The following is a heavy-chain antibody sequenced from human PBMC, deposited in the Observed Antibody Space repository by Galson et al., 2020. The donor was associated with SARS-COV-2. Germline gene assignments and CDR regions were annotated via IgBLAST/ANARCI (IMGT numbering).Heavy chain of an antibody. Sequence: ASVKVSCKASGYTFTGYYMHWVRQAPGQGLEWMGRINPNSGGTNYAQKFQGRVTMTRDTSISTAYMELSRLRSDDTAVYYCATERGNSVSAFDYWGQGTLVTVSS. CDR2: INPNSGGT. V-gene: IGHV1-2*06. D-gene: IGHD4-4*01. J-gene: IGHJ4*02. CDR1: GYTFTGYY. CDR3: ATERGNSVSAFDY.